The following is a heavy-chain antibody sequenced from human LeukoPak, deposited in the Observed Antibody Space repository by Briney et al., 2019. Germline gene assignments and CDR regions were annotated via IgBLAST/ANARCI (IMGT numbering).Heavy chain of an antibody. Sequence: SETLSLTCTVSGGSISSSSYYWGWIRQPPGKGLEWIGEINHSGSTNYNPSLKSRVTISVDTSKNQFSLKLSSVTAADTAVYYCARVRDYTVDAFDIWGQGTMVTVSS. V-gene: IGHV4-39*07. CDR3: ARVRDYTVDAFDI. CDR2: INHSGST. CDR1: GGSISSSSYY. J-gene: IGHJ3*02. D-gene: IGHD4-17*01.